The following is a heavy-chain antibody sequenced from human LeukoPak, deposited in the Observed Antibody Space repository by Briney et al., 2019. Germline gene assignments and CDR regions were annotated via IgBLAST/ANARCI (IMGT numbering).Heavy chain of an antibody. CDR2: FDPEDGET. V-gene: IGHV1-24*01. CDR1: GYSFSDNY. Sequence: GASVKVSCTASGYSFSDNYIHWVRQAPGKGLEWMGGFDPEDGETIYAQKFQGRVTMTEDTSTDTAYMELSSLRSEDTAVYYCATAYSGSYSPFDYWGQGTLVTVSS. D-gene: IGHD1-26*01. J-gene: IGHJ4*02. CDR3: ATAYSGSYSPFDY.